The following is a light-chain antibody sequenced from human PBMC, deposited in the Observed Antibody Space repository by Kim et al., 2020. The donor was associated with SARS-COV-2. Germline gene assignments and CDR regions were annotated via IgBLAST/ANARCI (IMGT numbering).Light chain of an antibody. CDR3: QQRTNWPPQVT. Sequence: EIVLTQSPATLSLSPGERATLSCRASQSVSKFLAWYQQKPGQAPRLLIYDVSKRATGIPARFTGSGSGTDFTLTISSLEPEDFAVYYCQQRTNWPPQVTFGRGTKVDIK. V-gene: IGKV3-11*01. CDR2: DVS. J-gene: IGKJ4*01. CDR1: QSVSKF.